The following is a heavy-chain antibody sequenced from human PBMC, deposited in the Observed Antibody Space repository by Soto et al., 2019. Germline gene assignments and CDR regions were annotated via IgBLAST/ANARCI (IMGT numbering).Heavy chain of an antibody. D-gene: IGHD2-15*01. CDR2: ISSSSSYI. Sequence: EVQLVESGGGLVKPGGSLRLSCAASGFTFSSYSMNWVRQAPGKGLEWVSSISSSSSYIYYADSVKGRFTISRDNAKNSLFLQINTLRAEDPAVYYGARVRFCSVGSCSRFPPWGQGTLVPVSS. V-gene: IGHV3-21*01. CDR1: GFTFSSYS. CDR3: ARVRFCSVGSCSRFPP. J-gene: IGHJ5*02.